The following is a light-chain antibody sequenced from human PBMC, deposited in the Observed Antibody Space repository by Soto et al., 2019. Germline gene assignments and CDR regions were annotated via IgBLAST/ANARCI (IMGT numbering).Light chain of an antibody. V-gene: IGLV1-47*01. CDR3: AAWDDTLSGAL. J-gene: IGLJ7*01. CDR2: ANN. CDR1: TSNIGSNH. Sequence: QSVLTQPPSASETPGQRVTISCSGSTSNIGSNHVYWYHQLPGTAPKLLIYANNQRPSGVPDRFSGSKSGTSASLAISGLRSEDEADYYCAAWDDTLSGALFGGGTQLTVL.